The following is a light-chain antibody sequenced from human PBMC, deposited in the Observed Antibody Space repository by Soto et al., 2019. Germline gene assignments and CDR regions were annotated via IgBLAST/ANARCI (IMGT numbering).Light chain of an antibody. Sequence: ETVLTHSPYTLSLSPGERATLYCMPSQSVSNNYLAWYQQKPGQAPRLLIYGASNRATGIPDRFSGSGSGTDFTLTISRLEPEDFAVYYCQQYGSSGTFGKGTKVDIK. V-gene: IGKV3-20*01. CDR3: QQYGSSGT. CDR1: QSVSNNY. CDR2: GAS. J-gene: IGKJ1*01.